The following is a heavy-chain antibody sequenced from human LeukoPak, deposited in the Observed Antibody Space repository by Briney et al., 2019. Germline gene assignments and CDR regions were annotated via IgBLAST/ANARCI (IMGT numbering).Heavy chain of an antibody. D-gene: IGHD3-22*01. CDR2: IYSGGST. Sequence: GGSLRLSCAASGFTVSSNYMSWVRQAPGKGLEWVSVIYSGGSTYYADSVKGRFTISRDNSKNTLYLQMNSLRAEDTAVYYCAREGPYYYDSSGSAFDIWGQGTMVTASS. J-gene: IGHJ3*02. CDR3: AREGPYYYDSSGSAFDI. V-gene: IGHV3-66*01. CDR1: GFTVSSNY.